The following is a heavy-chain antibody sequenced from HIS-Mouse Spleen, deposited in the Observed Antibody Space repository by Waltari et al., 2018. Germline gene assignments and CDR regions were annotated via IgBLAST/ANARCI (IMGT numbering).Heavy chain of an antibody. V-gene: IGHV4-39*07. Sequence: ESGPALVKPTQTLTLTCTFSGFSLSTSGMCVSWIRQPPGKGLEWIGEINHSGSTNYNPSLKSRVTISVDTSKNQFSLKLSAVTAADTAVYYCARAYNWNYGDYFDYWGQGTLVTVSS. CDR2: INHSGST. CDR1: GFSLSTSGM. D-gene: IGHD1-7*01. CDR3: ARAYNWNYGDYFDY. J-gene: IGHJ4*02.